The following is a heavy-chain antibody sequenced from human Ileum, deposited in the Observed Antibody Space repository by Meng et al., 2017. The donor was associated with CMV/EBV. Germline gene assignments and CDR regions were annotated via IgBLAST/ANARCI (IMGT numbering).Heavy chain of an antibody. J-gene: IGHJ4*02. Sequence: VRLRRCGAGVKKLGASVKVSCKASGNTFSSYCFSLVRQSPGQGLEWMGGIIPMFGTHYHAQKFQGRVTISADESTSTVYMELNSLRSEDTAVYYCAHFTSLDTGFDFWGQGTLVTSPQ. V-gene: IGHV1-69*12. CDR3: AHFTSLDTGFDF. CDR1: GNTFSSYC. CDR2: IIPMFGTH. D-gene: IGHD5-18*01.